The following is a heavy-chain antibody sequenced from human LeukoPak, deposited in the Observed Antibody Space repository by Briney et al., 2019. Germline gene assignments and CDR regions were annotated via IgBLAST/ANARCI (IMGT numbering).Heavy chain of an antibody. CDR3: ARDNSSSTMGIFDY. J-gene: IGHJ4*02. D-gene: IGHD6-6*01. Sequence: RSLRLSCAASGFTFSSYAMHWVRPAPGKGVGWVAVISYDGSNKYYADSVKGRFTISRDNSKNTLYLQMNSLRAEDTAEYYCARDNSSSTMGIFDYWGQGTLVTVSS. CDR2: ISYDGSNK. CDR1: GFTFSSYA. V-gene: IGHV3-30-3*01.